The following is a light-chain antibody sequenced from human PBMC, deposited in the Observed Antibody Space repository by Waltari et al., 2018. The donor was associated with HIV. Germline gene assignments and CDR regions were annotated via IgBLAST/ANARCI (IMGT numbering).Light chain of an antibody. CDR1: SSNIGAGFD. Sequence: QSVLTQPPSVSGASGQRVTISCTGNSSNIGAGFDVHWYQQVPETAPKLLIYGDTNRPSGVPDRFSGSKSGTSASLAITGLQAEDEADYYCQSYDSGLSVVFGGGTKLTVL. V-gene: IGLV1-40*01. CDR2: GDT. J-gene: IGLJ3*02. CDR3: QSYDSGLSVV.